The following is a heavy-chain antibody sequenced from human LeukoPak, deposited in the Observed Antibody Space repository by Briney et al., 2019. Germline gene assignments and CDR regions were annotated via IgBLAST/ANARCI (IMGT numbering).Heavy chain of an antibody. J-gene: IGHJ4*02. CDR1: GYTFTSYY. CDR3: ARVGAGADFDY. CDR2: INPRGGST. V-gene: IGHV1-46*01. Sequence: SVKVSCKASGYTFTSYYMHWVRQAPGQGLEWMGIINPRGGSTSYAQKFQGRVTMTRDTSTSTVYMELSSLRSEDTAVYYCARVGAGADFDYWGQGTLVTVSS. D-gene: IGHD1-26*01.